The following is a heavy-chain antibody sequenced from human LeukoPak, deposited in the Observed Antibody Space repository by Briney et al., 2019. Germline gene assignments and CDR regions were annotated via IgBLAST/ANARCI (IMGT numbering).Heavy chain of an antibody. CDR3: ARVYDSSGYFPRAFDY. CDR1: GYTFTSYD. V-gene: IGHV1-8*01. J-gene: IGHJ4*02. Sequence: ASLKVACKASGYTFTSYDINWVRQATGQGLEWMGWMNPNSGNTGYAQKFQGRVTMTRNTSISTAYMELSSLRSEDTAVYYCARVYDSSGYFPRAFDYWGQGTLVTVSS. CDR2: MNPNSGNT. D-gene: IGHD3-22*01.